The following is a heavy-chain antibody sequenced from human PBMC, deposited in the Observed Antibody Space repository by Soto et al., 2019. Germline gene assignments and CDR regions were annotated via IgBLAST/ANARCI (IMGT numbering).Heavy chain of an antibody. CDR2: ISTYNGNT. Sequence: QVQLVQSGVEVKKPGASVRVSCKASGYTFISYGISWLRQAPGQGPEWMGWISTYNGNTNYAQKVQGRVTMTTXTSXXXAYMXLXSLXSXDTAVYYCARDGAXDWRTRGNWFDPWGQGTLVTVSS. CDR3: ARDGAXDWRTRGNWFDP. CDR1: GYTFISYG. J-gene: IGHJ5*02. D-gene: IGHD3-9*01. V-gene: IGHV1-18*01.